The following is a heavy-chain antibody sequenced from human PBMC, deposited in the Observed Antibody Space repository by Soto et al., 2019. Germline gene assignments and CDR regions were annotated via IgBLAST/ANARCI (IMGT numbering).Heavy chain of an antibody. J-gene: IGHJ4*02. D-gene: IGHD3-22*01. V-gene: IGHV4-34*01. CDR2: INHSGST. CDR1: GGSFSGYY. Sequence: SETLSLTCAVYGGSFSGYYWSWIRQPPGKGLEWIGEINHSGSTNYNPSLKSRVTISVDTSKNQFSLKLSSVTAADTAVYYCVRGPDSSGYYRGVADYWGQGTLVTAPQ. CDR3: VRGPDSSGYYRGVADY.